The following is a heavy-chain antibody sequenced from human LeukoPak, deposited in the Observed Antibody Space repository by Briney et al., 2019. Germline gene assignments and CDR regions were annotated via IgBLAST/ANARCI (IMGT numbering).Heavy chain of an antibody. V-gene: IGHV1-2*02. CDR3: ASEVLSDYYFDS. J-gene: IGHJ4*02. Sequence: ASVKVSCKHSGNTFTGHYIPWVRQAPGQGLEWMGWINHNSGATDYAQKFQGRVTMTSDTSISTAYVELSRLRSDDTAVYYCASEVLSDYYFDSWGQGILLTVSS. CDR1: GNTFTGHY. CDR2: INHNSGAT. D-gene: IGHD2-21*02.